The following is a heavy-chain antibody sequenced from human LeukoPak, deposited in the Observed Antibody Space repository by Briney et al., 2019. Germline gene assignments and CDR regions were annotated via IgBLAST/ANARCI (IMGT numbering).Heavy chain of an antibody. CDR2: VNPNSGGT. Sequence: VASVKVSCKASGFTFTGYYIHWARQAPGQGLEWMGWVNPNSGGTKYAQKFQGRVSMTSDTSISTAYMELSRLTSDDTAVYYCARDTYGGNWSLGYWGQGTLVTVSS. J-gene: IGHJ4*02. CDR3: ARDTYGGNWSLGY. D-gene: IGHD4-23*01. V-gene: IGHV1-2*02. CDR1: GFTFTGYY.